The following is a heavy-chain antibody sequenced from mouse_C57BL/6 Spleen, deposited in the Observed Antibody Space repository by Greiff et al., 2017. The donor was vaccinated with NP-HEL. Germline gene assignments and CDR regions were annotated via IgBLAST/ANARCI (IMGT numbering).Heavy chain of an antibody. D-gene: IGHD1-1*01. Sequence: QVQLQQPGAELVMPGASVKLSCKASGYTFTSYWMHWVKQRPGQGLEWIGEIDPSDSYTNYNQKFKGKSTLTVDKSSSTAYMQLSSLTSEDPAVYYCARGHYEGTPGFAYWGQGTLVTVSA. CDR3: ARGHYEGTPGFAY. J-gene: IGHJ3*01. CDR1: GYTFTSYW. V-gene: IGHV1-69*01. CDR2: IDPSDSYT.